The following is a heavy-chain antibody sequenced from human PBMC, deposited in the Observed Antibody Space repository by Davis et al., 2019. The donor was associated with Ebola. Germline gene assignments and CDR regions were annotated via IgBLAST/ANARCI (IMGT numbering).Heavy chain of an antibody. J-gene: IGHJ6*02. CDR3: ARGSPLHYYYYYGMDV. V-gene: IGHV4-39*07. D-gene: IGHD3-16*02. CDR2: IYYSGST. Sequence: PSETLSLTCTVSGGSISSSSYYWGWIRQPPGKGLEWIGSIYYSGSTYYNPSLKSRVTISVDTSKNQFSLKLSSVTAADTAVYYCARGSPLHYYYYYGMDVWGQGTTVTVSS. CDR1: GGSISSSSYY.